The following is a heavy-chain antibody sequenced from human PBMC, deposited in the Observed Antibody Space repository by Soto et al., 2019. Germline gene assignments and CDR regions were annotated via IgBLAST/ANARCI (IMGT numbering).Heavy chain of an antibody. D-gene: IGHD6-13*01. CDR3: ARGQQLVQYYWGDY. CDR1: GYTFTSYA. J-gene: IGHJ4*02. CDR2: INAGNGNT. Sequence: GASGKVCCKASGYTFTSYAMHWVRQAPGQRLEWMGWINAGNGNTKYSQKFQGRVTITRDTSASTAYMELSSLRSEDTAVYYCARGQQLVQYYWGDYWGQGTLVTVSS. V-gene: IGHV1-3*01.